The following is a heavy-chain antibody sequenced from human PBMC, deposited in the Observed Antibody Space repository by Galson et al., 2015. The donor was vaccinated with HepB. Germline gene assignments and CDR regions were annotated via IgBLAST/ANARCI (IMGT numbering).Heavy chain of an antibody. J-gene: IGHJ4*02. Sequence: SLRLSCAASGFIFSDYVFHWVRQAPGKGLEWLTVISYDGTNTYYADSVKGRFTISRDNSNNTPYLQMDSMTPDDTATYYCARETGSGRGRGDYWGQGTLVTVSS. D-gene: IGHD3-10*01. CDR1: GFIFSDYV. V-gene: IGHV3-30*04. CDR3: ARETGSGRGRGDY. CDR2: ISYDGTNT.